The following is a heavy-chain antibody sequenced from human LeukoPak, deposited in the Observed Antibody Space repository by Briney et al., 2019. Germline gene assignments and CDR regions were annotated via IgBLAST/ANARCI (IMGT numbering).Heavy chain of an antibody. J-gene: IGHJ3*02. CDR2: ITGSGAST. Sequence: GGSLRLSCAASGFTFSGYAMTWVRQPPGKGLEWVSGITGSGASTHYADSVKGRFTISRDNSKNTLYLQMNSLRAEDTAVYYCAKRKQEADAFDIWGQGTMVTVSS. CDR3: AKRKQEADAFDI. CDR1: GFTFSGYA. V-gene: IGHV3-23*01.